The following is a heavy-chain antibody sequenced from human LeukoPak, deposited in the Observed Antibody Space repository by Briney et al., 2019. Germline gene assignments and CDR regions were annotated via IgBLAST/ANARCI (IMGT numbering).Heavy chain of an antibody. V-gene: IGHV3-53*05. Sequence: GGSLRLSCAASGFTVSSNYMSWVRQAPGKGLEWVSVIYSGGSTYYADSVKGRFTISRDNSKNTLYLQVNSLRAEDTAVFYCAKDQWDIRGTKDYYYDMDVWGQGTTVTVSS. CDR2: IYSGGST. CDR3: AKDQWDIRGTKDYYYDMDV. J-gene: IGHJ6*02. CDR1: GFTVSSNY. D-gene: IGHD1-7*01.